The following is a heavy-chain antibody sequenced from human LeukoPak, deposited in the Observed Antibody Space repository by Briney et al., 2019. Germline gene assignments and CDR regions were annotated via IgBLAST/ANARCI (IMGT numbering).Heavy chain of an antibody. J-gene: IGHJ4*02. CDR3: ARHDCGGGCYSRPNYTFDY. Sequence: SETLSLTCTVSGGSISNYWWSWIRQPPGKGLEWIGTIYYSGSTYYNPSLKSRVTISVDTSKNQFSLKLSSVTAADTAVYYCARHDCGGGCYSRPNYTFDYWGQGTLVTVSS. V-gene: IGHV4-39*01. D-gene: IGHD2-21*02. CDR2: IYYSGST. CDR1: GGSISNYW.